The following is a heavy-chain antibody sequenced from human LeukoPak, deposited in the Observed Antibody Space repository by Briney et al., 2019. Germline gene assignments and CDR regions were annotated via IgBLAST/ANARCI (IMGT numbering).Heavy chain of an antibody. CDR2: ISASGGST. V-gene: IGHV3-23*01. CDR1: GFTFSSYA. D-gene: IGHD3-16*02. J-gene: IGHJ4*02. CDR3: AKDLGSSFEYVWGINRYSPSFDY. Sequence: AGGSLRLSCAASGFTFSSYAMRWVRQARGKGLEGVSTISASGGSTYHPYPVKVRFRISRDNSETTLSLEMSSLRAEDAAVYYCAKDLGSSFEYVWGINRYSPSFDYWGQGTLVTVSS.